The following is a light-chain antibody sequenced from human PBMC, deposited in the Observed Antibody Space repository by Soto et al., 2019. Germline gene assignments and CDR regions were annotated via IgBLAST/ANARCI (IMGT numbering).Light chain of an antibody. CDR1: QSVGTN. CDR3: QQYNYWPRT. Sequence: EIVMTQSPATLSVSPGERATLSCRASQSVGTNLAWYQQKPGQAPSLLIYGASTRATGIPARFSGSGSGTEFTLTISSLQSEDFAVYFCQQYNYWPRTFGQGTKLEIK. CDR2: GAS. J-gene: IGKJ2*01. V-gene: IGKV3-15*01.